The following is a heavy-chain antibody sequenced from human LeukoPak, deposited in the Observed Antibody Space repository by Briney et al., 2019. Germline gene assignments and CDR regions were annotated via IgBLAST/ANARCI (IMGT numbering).Heavy chain of an antibody. V-gene: IGHV4-31*03. J-gene: IGHJ4*02. CDR3: ASSTTVVTLRWIY. D-gene: IGHD4-23*01. CDR1: GGSISSGGYY. Sequence: TLSLTCTVSGGSISSGGYYWSWIRQHPGKGLEWIGYIYYSGSTYYNPSLKSRVTISVDTSKNQFSLKLSSVTAADTAVYYCASSTTVVTLRWIYWGQGTLVTVSS. CDR2: IYYSGST.